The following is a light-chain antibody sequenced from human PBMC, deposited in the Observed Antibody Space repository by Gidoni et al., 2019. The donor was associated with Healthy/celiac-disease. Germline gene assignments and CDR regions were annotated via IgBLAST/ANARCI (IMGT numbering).Light chain of an antibody. CDR3: QQYGSSPELT. Sequence: IVLTQSPGTLSLSPGERATLSCSASQSVSSSYLAWYQQKPGQAPRLLIYGASSRATGIPARFSGSGSGTDFTLTISRLEPEDFAVDYCQQYGSSPELTFGGGTKVEIK. J-gene: IGKJ4*01. CDR1: QSVSSSY. V-gene: IGKV3-20*01. CDR2: GAS.